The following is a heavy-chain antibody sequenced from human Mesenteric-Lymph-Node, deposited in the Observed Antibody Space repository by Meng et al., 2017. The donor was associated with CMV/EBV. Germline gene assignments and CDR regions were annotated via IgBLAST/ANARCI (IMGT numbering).Heavy chain of an antibody. V-gene: IGHV4-59*01. CDR2: IYYSGST. D-gene: IGHD3-22*01. CDR1: GGSISSYY. CDR3: ARYTDYYDSSGYYLGHFDY. Sequence: GSLRLSCTVSGGSISSYYWSWIRQPPGKGLEWIGYIYYSGSTNYNPSLKSRVTISVDTSKNQFSLKLSAVTAADTAVYYCARYTDYYDSSGYYLGHFDYWGQGTLVTVSS. J-gene: IGHJ4*02.